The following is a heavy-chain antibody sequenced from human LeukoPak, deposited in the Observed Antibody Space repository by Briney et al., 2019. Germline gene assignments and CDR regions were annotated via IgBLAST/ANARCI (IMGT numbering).Heavy chain of an antibody. Sequence: GASVKVSFKASGYTFTNYGISWVRQAPGQGLEWLGWISAYSGDRDYVQKVQGRVTMTKDTSTNTAYMELWSLTSDDTAVYFCARDRIAAADRYGMDVWGQGTTVTVSS. CDR3: ARDRIAAADRYGMDV. D-gene: IGHD6-13*01. CDR2: ISAYSGDR. CDR1: GYTFTNYG. J-gene: IGHJ6*02. V-gene: IGHV1-18*01.